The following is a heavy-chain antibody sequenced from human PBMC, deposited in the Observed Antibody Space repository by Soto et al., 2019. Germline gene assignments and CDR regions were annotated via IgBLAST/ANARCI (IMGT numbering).Heavy chain of an antibody. Sequence: EVQVLESGGGLVQPGGSLRLSCAASGFTFSNYGMSWVRQAPGKGLEWVSSISGSGGRTYYADSVKGRFTISRDNSKNTLYLQTDRLSAEDTAFYYCAKSDCSGGSCYFPFDCWGQGTLVTVSS. CDR1: GFTFSNYG. V-gene: IGHV3-23*01. CDR2: ISGSGGRT. J-gene: IGHJ4*02. CDR3: AKSDCSGGSCYFPFDC. D-gene: IGHD2-15*01.